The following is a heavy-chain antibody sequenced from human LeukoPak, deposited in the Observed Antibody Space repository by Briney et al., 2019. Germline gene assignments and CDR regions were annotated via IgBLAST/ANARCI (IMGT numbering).Heavy chain of an antibody. CDR1: GFTFSSYA. CDR2: ISGSGGST. Sequence: GGSLRLSCAASGFTFSSYAMSWVRQAPGKGLEWVSAISGSGGSTYYADSVKGRFTISRDNSKNTLYLQMNSLRAEDTAVCYCAKDFGGYCSSTSCLSYYYYGMDVWGQGTTVTVSS. V-gene: IGHV3-23*01. CDR3: AKDFGGYCSSTSCLSYYYYGMDV. D-gene: IGHD2-2*01. J-gene: IGHJ6*02.